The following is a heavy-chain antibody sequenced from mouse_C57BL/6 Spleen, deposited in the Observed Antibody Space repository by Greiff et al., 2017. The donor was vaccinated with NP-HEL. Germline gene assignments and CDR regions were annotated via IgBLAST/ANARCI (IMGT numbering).Heavy chain of an antibody. D-gene: IGHD1-1*01. J-gene: IGHJ4*01. CDR1: GFTFSSYG. V-gene: IGHV5-6*01. Sequence: EVQLQQSGGDLVKPGGSLKLSCAASGFTFSSYGMSWVRQTPDKRLEWVATISSGGSYTYYPDSVKGRFTISRDNAKNTLYLQMSSLKSEDTAMYYCARHVTTVVRYAMDYWGQGTSVTVSS. CDR3: ARHVTTVVRYAMDY. CDR2: ISSGGSYT.